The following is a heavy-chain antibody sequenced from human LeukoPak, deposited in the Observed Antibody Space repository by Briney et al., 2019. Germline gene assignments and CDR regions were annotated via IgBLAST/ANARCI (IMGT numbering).Heavy chain of an antibody. CDR1: GFTFSSYG. CDR2: IWYDGSNK. V-gene: IGHV3-33*01. Sequence: PGGSLRLSCAASGFTFSSYGMHWVRQAPGKRLEWVAVIWYDGSNKYYADSVKGRFTISRDNSKNTLYLQMNSLRAEDTAVYYCARDGDSSGYYYEKGFDYWGQGTLVTVSS. J-gene: IGHJ4*02. CDR3: ARDGDSSGYYYEKGFDY. D-gene: IGHD3-22*01.